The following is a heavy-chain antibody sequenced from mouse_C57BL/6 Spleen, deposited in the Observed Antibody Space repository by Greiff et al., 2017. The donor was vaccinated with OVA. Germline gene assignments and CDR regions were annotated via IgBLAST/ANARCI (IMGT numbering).Heavy chain of an antibody. CDR1: GYTFTSYW. CDR3: ARSRGVLRPFAY. CDR2: IDPSDSYT. Sequence: VQLQQPGAELVMPGASVKLSCKASGYTFTSYWMHWVKQRPGQGLEWIGEIDPSDSYTNYNQKFKGKSTLTVDKSSSTAYMQLSSLTSEDSAVYYCARSRGVLRPFAYWGQGTLVTVSA. V-gene: IGHV1-69*01. J-gene: IGHJ3*01. D-gene: IGHD1-2*01.